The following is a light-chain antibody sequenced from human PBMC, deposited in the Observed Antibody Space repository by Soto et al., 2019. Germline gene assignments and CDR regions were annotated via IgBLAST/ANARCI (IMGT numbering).Light chain of an antibody. CDR2: DAS. CDR1: QSVSSY. V-gene: IGKV3-11*01. CDR3: QHYYTSYTT. J-gene: IGKJ1*01. Sequence: IVVSLSPATLSLSKGERANLSCRASQSVSSYLAWYQQKPGQAPRLLIYDASNRATGIPARFSGSGSGTDFTLTISSLEPEDFAVYYCQHYYTSYTTFGQGTKVDIK.